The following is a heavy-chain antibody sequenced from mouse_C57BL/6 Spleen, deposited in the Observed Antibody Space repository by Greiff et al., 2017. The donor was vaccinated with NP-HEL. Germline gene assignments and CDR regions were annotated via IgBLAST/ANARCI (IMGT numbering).Heavy chain of an antibody. CDR2: ISSGSSTI. D-gene: IGHD2-1*01. CDR1: GFTFSSFG. V-gene: IGHV5-17*02. Sequence: EVMLVESGGGLVQPGGSRKLSCAASGFTFSSFGMHWVRQAPEKGLEWVAYISSGSSTIYYADTVKGRFTISRDNPKNTLFLQMTSLRSEDTAMYYCARGNHFFYAMDYWGQGTSVTVSS. J-gene: IGHJ4*01. CDR3: ARGNHFFYAMDY.